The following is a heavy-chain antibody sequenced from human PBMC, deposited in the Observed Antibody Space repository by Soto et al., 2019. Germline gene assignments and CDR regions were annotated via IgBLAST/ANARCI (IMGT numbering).Heavy chain of an antibody. J-gene: IGHJ5*02. V-gene: IGHV1-3*01. D-gene: IGHD5-12*01. CDR2: INAANGDT. CDR3: ARGDSWQIVDL. Sequence: ASVKVSCKASGYTFTSYGIHWVRQAPGQRLEWMGWINAANGDTKYSPKFQGRVTITRDTSASTASLNLNSVTAADTAVYYCARGDSWQIVDLWGQGILVTVSS. CDR1: GYTFTSYG.